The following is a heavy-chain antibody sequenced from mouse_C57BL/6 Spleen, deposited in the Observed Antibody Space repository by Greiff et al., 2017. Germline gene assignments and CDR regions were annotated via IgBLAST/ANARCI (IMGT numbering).Heavy chain of an antibody. J-gene: IGHJ2*01. Sequence: QVHVKQSGAELVKPGASVKISCKASGYAFSSYWMYWVKQRPGKGLEWIGHIYPGDGDTNYNGKFKGKATLTADKSSSTAYMQLSSLNSEEYAVYFCATDITTVEAYYFDYWGQGTTLTVSS. CDR1: GYAFSSYW. CDR2: IYPGDGDT. V-gene: IGHV1-80*01. CDR3: ATDITTVEAYYFDY. D-gene: IGHD1-1*01.